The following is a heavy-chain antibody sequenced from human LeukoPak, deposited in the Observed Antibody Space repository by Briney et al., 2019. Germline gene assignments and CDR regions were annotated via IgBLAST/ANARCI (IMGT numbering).Heavy chain of an antibody. CDR2: FDPEDGET. V-gene: IGHV1-24*01. CDR3: ATSTIATIARSFDY. Sequence: ASVKVSCKLSGYTLTKLSMHWVRQAPGKGLEWMGGFDPEDGETIYAQKFQGRATMTENTSTDTAYMELSRLRSEDTAVYYSATSTIATIARSFDYWGQGTLVTVSS. CDR1: GYTLTKLS. J-gene: IGHJ4*02. D-gene: IGHD5-24*01.